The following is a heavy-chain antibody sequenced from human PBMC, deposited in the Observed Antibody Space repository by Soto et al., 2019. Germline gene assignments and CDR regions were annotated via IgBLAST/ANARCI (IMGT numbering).Heavy chain of an antibody. CDR3: ARDTTPITIFGVVLGPRRFDP. CDR2: ISYDGSNK. Sequence: QVQLVESGGGVVQPGRSLRLSCAASGFTFSSYAMHWVRQAPGKGLEWVAVISYDGSNKYYADSVKGRFTISRDNSKNTLYLQMNSLRAEDTAVYYCARDTTPITIFGVVLGPRRFDPWGQGTLVTVSS. J-gene: IGHJ5*02. V-gene: IGHV3-30-3*01. CDR1: GFTFSSYA. D-gene: IGHD3-3*01.